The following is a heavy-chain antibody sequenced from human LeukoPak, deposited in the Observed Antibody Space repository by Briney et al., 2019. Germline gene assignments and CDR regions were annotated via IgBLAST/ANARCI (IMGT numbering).Heavy chain of an antibody. V-gene: IGHV1-2*02. CDR3: AKDLGLGRVKMATSLDV. CDR2: IKPSSGGT. J-gene: IGHJ6*04. D-gene: IGHD5-24*01. Sequence: ASVKVSCKASGYTFTGYYIHWVRQAPGQGLEWMGWIKPSSGGTNYAQNFQGRVTMTRDTSINTAYMELSRLRSDDTAVYYCAKDLGLGRVKMATSLDVWGKGTTVTVSS. CDR1: GYTFTGYY.